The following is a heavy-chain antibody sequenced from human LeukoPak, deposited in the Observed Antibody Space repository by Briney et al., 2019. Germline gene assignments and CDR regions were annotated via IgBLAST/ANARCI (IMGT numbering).Heavy chain of an antibody. CDR2: ISYDGSNK. Sequence: GRSLRLSWAASGFTFSIYAMHWVRQAPGKGLEWAAVISYDGSNKYHADSVKGRFTISRDDSKNTLYLRMNSLSVEDTAVYYCARQGGMGAYDIWGRGTVVTVSS. J-gene: IGHJ3*02. CDR3: ARQGGMGAYDI. CDR1: GFTFSIYA. D-gene: IGHD2-15*01. V-gene: IGHV3-30*04.